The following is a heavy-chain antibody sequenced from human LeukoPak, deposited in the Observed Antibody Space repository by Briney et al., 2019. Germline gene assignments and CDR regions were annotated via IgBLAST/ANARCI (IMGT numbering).Heavy chain of an antibody. Sequence: PGRSLRLSCAASGFTFSSYGMHWVRQAPGKGLEWVAVISYDGSNKYYADSVKGRFTISRDNSKNTLYLQMNSLRAEDTAVYYCARAPGRSSLTYAGYWGQGTLVTVSS. CDR3: ARAPGRSSLTYAGY. J-gene: IGHJ4*02. CDR2: ISYDGSNK. CDR1: GFTFSSYG. V-gene: IGHV3-30*03. D-gene: IGHD6-6*01.